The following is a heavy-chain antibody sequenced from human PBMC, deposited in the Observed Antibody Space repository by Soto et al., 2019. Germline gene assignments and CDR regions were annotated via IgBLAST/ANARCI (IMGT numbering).Heavy chain of an antibody. Sequence: SETLSLTCTVSGGSISSGDYYWSWIRQPPGKGLEWIGYIYYSGSTYYNPSLKSRVTISVDTSKNQFSLKLSSVTAADTAVYYCARGSYYYDSSGYYQYWGQGTLVTRLL. D-gene: IGHD3-22*01. V-gene: IGHV4-30-4*01. J-gene: IGHJ4*02. CDR2: IYYSGST. CDR3: ARGSYYYDSSGYYQY. CDR1: GGSISSGDYY.